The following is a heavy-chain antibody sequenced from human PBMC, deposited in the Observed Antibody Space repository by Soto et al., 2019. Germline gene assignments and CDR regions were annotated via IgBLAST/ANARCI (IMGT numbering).Heavy chain of an antibody. Sequence: VQLVESGGGVVQPGRSLRLSCAASGFTFSSYGMHWVRQAPGKGLEWVAVIWYDGSNKYYADSVKGRFTISRDNSKNTLYLQMNSLRAEDTAVYYCARDRRTMVRGRGDYWGQGTLVTVSS. CDR1: GFTFSSYG. D-gene: IGHD3-10*01. CDR3: ARDRRTMVRGRGDY. V-gene: IGHV3-33*01. CDR2: IWYDGSNK. J-gene: IGHJ4*02.